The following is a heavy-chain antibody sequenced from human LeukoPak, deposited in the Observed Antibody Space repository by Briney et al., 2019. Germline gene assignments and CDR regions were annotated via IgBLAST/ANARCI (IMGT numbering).Heavy chain of an antibody. D-gene: IGHD1-26*01. J-gene: IGHJ4*02. V-gene: IGHV3-74*01. CDR2: INTDGSST. CDR1: GFTFSSYW. Sequence: GGSLRLSCAASGFTFSSYWMHWVRQAPGKGLVWVSRINTDGSSTSYADSVKGGFTISRDNAKNTLYLQMNSLRAEDTAVYYCAREGVGYYFDYWGQGTLVTVSS. CDR3: AREGVGYYFDY.